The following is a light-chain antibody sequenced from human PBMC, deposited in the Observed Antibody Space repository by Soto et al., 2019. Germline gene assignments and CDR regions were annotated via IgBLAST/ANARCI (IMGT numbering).Light chain of an antibody. CDR1: QTVNRNY. Sequence: EIVLTQSPGTLALSLGDEATLSCTASQTVNRNYLAWYLQKPAQPPRLLIYGVSNRAPGVPDTFSGGGSGTEFTLTIARLEPDDFGTYYGQRYIASPRTFGQGTRLEVK. V-gene: IGKV3-20*01. CDR3: QRYIASPRT. J-gene: IGKJ1*01. CDR2: GVS.